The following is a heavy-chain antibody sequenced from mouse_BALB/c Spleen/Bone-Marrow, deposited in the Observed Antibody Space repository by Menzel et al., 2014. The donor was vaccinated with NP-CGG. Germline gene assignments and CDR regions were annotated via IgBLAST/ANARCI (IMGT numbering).Heavy chain of an antibody. CDR3: ASLSDWGNCASAMDY. J-gene: IGHJ4*01. CDR2: ISYSGST. D-gene: IGHD2-1*01. Sequence: EVQLQQSGPGLVKPSQPLSLTCTVTGYSITSDYAWNWIRQFPGNKLEWMGYISYSGSTSYNPSLKSRISITRDTSKNQFFLQLNSVTTEDTATYYCASLSDWGNCASAMDYWGQGTSVTVSS. CDR1: GYSITSDYA. V-gene: IGHV3-2*02.